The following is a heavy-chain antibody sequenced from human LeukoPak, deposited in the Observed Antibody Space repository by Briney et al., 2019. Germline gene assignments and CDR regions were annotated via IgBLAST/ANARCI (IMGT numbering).Heavy chain of an antibody. V-gene: IGHV4-34*01. CDR1: GGSFSGYY. J-gene: IGHJ4*02. CDR3: ARGESSSSFVY. Sequence: PSETLSLTCAVYGGSFSGYYWSWIRQPPGKGLEWIGEINHSGSTNYNPSLKSRVTISVDTSKNQFSLKLSSVTAADTAVYYCARGESSSSFVYWGQGTLVTVSS. CDR2: INHSGST. D-gene: IGHD6-13*01.